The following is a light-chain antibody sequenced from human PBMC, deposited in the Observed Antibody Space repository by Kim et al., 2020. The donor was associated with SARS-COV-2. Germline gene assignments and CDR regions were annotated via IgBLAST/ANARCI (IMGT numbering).Light chain of an antibody. V-gene: IGLV1-51*01. Sequence: KVTISCSGSSQNNGNNYVYWYQQHPETAPKLLIYDNNKRTSGIPDRFSGSKSGTSATLGITGIQTGDEADYYCGTWDSSLSANWVFGGGTQLTVL. CDR2: DNN. CDR1: SQNNGNNY. CDR3: GTWDSSLSANWV. J-gene: IGLJ3*02.